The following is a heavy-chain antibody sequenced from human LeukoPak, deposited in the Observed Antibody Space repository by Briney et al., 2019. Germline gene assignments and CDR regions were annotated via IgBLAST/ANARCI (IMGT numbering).Heavy chain of an antibody. J-gene: IGHJ6*02. CDR2: ISGSGGSA. CDR3: ARWGADGHYYSGMDV. CDR1: GFTFSSYA. Sequence: GGSLRLSCAASGFTFSSYAMSWGGQAPGKGLEWVSAISGSGGSAYYADSVKRRFTISRDNSKNTLYLQMNSLRAEDTAVYYCARWGADGHYYSGMDVWGQGTTVTVSS. V-gene: IGHV3-23*01. D-gene: IGHD1-26*01.